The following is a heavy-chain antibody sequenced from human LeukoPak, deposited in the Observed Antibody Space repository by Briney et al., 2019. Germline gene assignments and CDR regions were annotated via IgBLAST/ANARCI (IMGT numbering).Heavy chain of an antibody. CDR3: ARDPGIAAAGYDY. J-gene: IGHJ4*02. D-gene: IGHD6-13*01. Sequence: GGSLRLSCAASGFTVSSNYMSWVRQAPGKGLEWVSVIYSGGSTYYADSVKGRFTISRDNSKNTLYLQMNSLRAEDTAVYYCARDPGIAAAGYDYWGQGTLVTVSS. V-gene: IGHV3-53*01. CDR1: GFTVSSNY. CDR2: IYSGGST.